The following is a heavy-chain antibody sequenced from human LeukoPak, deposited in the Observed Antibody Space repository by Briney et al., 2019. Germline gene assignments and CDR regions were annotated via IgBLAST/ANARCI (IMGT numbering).Heavy chain of an antibody. J-gene: IGHJ4*02. CDR2: ISAYNGNT. Sequence: ASVKVSCKASGYTFTSYGISWVRQAPGQGLEWMGWISAYNGNTNYAQKLQGRVTMTTDTSTSTAYMELRSLRSDDTAVYYCARGGGHGWELPRTSFDYWGQGTLVTVSS. CDR1: GYTFTSYG. D-gene: IGHD1-26*01. CDR3: ARGGGHGWELPRTSFDY. V-gene: IGHV1-18*01.